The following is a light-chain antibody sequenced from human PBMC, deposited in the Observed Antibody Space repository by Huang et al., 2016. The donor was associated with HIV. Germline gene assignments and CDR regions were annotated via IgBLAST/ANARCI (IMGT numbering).Light chain of an antibody. Sequence: EIVMTQSPATLSVSPGERATLSCRASQSVSSNLAWYQQKPGQAPRLLIYGASTRATGSPARVSGSGSGTEFTLTISSLQSEDFAVYYWQQYNNWPPITFGQGTRLEIK. CDR1: QSVSSN. V-gene: IGKV3-15*01. CDR2: GAS. J-gene: IGKJ5*01. CDR3: QQYNNWPPIT.